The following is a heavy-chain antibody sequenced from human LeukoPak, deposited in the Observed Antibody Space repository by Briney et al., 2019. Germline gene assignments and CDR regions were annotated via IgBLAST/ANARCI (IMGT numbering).Heavy chain of an antibody. Sequence: GASVKVSCKASGYTFSGYYIHWVRQAPGQGREWMGWMNPKTGDTDYAEKFRGRLTMTWDTSITTAYMELNRLKSDDTAVYYCTRGAADEDFDYWGQGTLVTVSS. J-gene: IGHJ4*02. CDR3: TRGAADEDFDY. V-gene: IGHV1-2*02. D-gene: IGHD5-24*01. CDR2: MNPKTGDT. CDR1: GYTFSGYY.